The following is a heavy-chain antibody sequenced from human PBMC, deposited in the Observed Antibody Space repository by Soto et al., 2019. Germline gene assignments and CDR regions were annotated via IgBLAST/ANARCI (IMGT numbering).Heavy chain of an antibody. Sequence: PSETLSLTCTVSGGSISSYYWSWIRQPPGKGLEWIGYIYFSGRTNYNPSLKSRVTLSVDTSKNQFSLKLSSVTAVDTAVYDSASSGRHQDNYGPYWGLGTMFTV. D-gene: IGHD1-26*01. CDR2: IYFSGRT. J-gene: IGHJ4*02. CDR3: ASSGRHQDNYGPY. V-gene: IGHV4-59*01. CDR1: GGSISSYY.